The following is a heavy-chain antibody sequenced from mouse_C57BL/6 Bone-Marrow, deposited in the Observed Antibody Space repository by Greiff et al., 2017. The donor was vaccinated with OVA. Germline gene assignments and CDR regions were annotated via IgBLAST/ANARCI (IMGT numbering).Heavy chain of an antibody. CDR2: INPSNGGT. J-gene: IGHJ2*01. Sequence: QVQLQQSGTELVKPGASVKLSCKASGYTFTSYWMHWVKQRPGQGLEWIGNINPSNGGTNYNEKFKSKATLTVDKSSSTAYMQLSSLTSEDSAVYYCARVGLLSYYFDYWGQGTTLTVSS. D-gene: IGHD2-10*01. V-gene: IGHV1-53*01. CDR3: ARVGLLSYYFDY. CDR1: GYTFTSYW.